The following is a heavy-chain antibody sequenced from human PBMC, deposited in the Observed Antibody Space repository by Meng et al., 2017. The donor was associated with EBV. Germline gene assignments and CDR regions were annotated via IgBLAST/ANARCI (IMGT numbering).Heavy chain of an antibody. D-gene: IGHD6-19*01. CDR2: INPNSGGT. CDR3: ARVGIAVAGTGDY. J-gene: IGHJ4*02. CDR1: GYTFTGYY. Sequence: QWQLCQPGAEVKKPGASVKVPCKASGYTFTGYYMHWVRQAPGQGLEWMGRINPNSGGTNYAQKFQGRVTMTRDTSISTAYMELSRLRSDDTAVYYCARVGIAVAGTGDYWGQGTLVTVSS. V-gene: IGHV1-2*06.